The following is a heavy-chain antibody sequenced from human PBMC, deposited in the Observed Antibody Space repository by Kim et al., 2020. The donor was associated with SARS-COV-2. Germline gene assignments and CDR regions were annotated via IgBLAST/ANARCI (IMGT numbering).Heavy chain of an antibody. D-gene: IGHD5-18*01. Sequence: GESLKISCKGSGYSFTEYWIGWVRQTPGKGLEWMGIIYPGDSDTKYSPSFQGQVTISADTSISTAYLQWSSLKASDTAIYYCARQGWDGWTQLWTDINGYYFPLDYWGQGTLVTVSS. CDR3: ARQGWDGWTQLWTDINGYYFPLDY. V-gene: IGHV5-51*01. J-gene: IGHJ4*02. CDR2: IYPGDSDT. CDR1: GYSFTEYW.